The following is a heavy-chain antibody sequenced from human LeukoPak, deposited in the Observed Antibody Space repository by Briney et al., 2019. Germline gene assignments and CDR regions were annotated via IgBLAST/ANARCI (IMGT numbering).Heavy chain of an antibody. CDR2: ISSSSSYI. CDR3: ARRSSTSCYFCVEKDYYYGMDV. V-gene: IGHV3-21*01. J-gene: IGHJ6*02. CDR1: GFTFSSYA. Sequence: GGSLRLSCAASGFTFSSYAMHWVRQAPGKGLEWVSSISSSSSYIYYADSVKGRFTISRDNAKNSLYLQMNSLRAEDTAVYYCARRSSTSCYFCVEKDYYYGMDVWGQGTTVTVSS. D-gene: IGHD2-2*01.